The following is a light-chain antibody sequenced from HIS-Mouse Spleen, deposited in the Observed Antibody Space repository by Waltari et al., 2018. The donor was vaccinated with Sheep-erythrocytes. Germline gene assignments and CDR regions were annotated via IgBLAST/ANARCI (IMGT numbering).Light chain of an antibody. CDR2: EGS. J-gene: IGLJ3*02. CDR1: SSYAGSHNL. CDR3: CSYAGSSTPWV. V-gene: IGLV2-23*01. Sequence: QSALTQPASVSGSPGQSITISCTGTSSYAGSHNLVSWYQQHPGKAPKLMIYEGSKRPSGVSNRFSGSKSGNTASLTISGLQAEDEADYYCCSYAGSSTPWVFGGGTKLTVL.